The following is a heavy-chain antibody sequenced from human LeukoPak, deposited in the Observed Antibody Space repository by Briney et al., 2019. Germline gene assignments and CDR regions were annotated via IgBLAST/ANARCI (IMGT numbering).Heavy chain of an antibody. CDR2: INPNSGGT. V-gene: IGHV1-2*02. J-gene: IGHJ4*02. CDR1: GGTFSSYA. D-gene: IGHD6-13*01. CDR3: ARETSSSWYPFDY. Sequence: ASVKVSCKASGGTFSSYAISWVRQAPGQGLEWMGWINPNSGGTNYAQKFQGRVTMTRDTSISTAYMELSRLRSDDTAVYYCARETSSSWYPFDYWGQGTLVTVSS.